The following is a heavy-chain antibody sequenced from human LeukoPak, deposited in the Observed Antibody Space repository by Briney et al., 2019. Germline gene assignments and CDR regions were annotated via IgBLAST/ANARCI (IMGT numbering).Heavy chain of an antibody. D-gene: IGHD6-6*01. CDR3: CIAARSSAFDI. J-gene: IGHJ3*02. CDR2: MPYDGSKE. V-gene: IGHV3-30-3*01. CDR1: GFTFKFYA. Sequence: GKSLRLSCAASGFTFKFYAMHWVRQAPGKGLEWVAIMPYDGSKEFYADSVRGRFTVSRDNSKNTPYLQMNSLRAEDTAVYYPCIAARSSAFDIWGQGTMVTVSS.